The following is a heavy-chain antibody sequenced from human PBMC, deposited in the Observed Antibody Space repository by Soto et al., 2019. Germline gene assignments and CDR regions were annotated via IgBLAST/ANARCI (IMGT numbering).Heavy chain of an antibody. CDR2: IYYSGST. J-gene: IGHJ6*02. Sequence: PSETLSLTCTFSGGSISICGYYLSLIRQHPGKGLEWIGYIYYSGSTYYNPSLKSRVTISVDTSKNHFSLKLSSVTAADTAVYYCARDGLDVDTAMVDGGYYYYGMDVWGQGTTVTVSS. CDR3: ARDGLDVDTAMVDGGYYYYGMDV. D-gene: IGHD5-18*01. V-gene: IGHV4-31*03. CDR1: GGSISICGYY.